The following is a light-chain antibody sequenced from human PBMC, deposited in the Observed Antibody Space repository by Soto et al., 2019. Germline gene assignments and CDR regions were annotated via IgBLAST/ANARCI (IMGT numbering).Light chain of an antibody. CDR2: DAS. CDR3: QQRSNSIT. CDR1: QSVSSY. V-gene: IGKV3-11*01. J-gene: IGKJ5*01. Sequence: EIVLTQSPATLSLSPGERATLSCRASQSVSSYLAWYQQKPGQAPRLLIYDASNRATGIPARFSGSGSGTVFTLTISSLEPEDFAGYYCQQRSNSITFGQGTRLEIK.